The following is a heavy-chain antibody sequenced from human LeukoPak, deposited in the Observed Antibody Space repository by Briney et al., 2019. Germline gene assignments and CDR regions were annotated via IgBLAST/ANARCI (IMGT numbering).Heavy chain of an antibody. J-gene: IGHJ6*02. CDR2: IYTSGST. Sequence: SETLSLTCTVSGGSICSYYWSWIRQPAGKGLEWIGRIYTSGSTNYNPSLKSRVTMSVDTSKNHFSLKLSSVTAADTAVYYCGRDNLVITMFGVVIYYGRVVGAQEPTVRVSS. D-gene: IGHD3-3*01. V-gene: IGHV4-4*07. CDR1: GGSICSYY. CDR3: GRDNLVITMFGVVIYYGRVV.